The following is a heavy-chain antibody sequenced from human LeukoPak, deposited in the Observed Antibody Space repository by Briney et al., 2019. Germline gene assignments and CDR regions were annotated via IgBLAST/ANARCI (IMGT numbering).Heavy chain of an antibody. J-gene: IGHJ4*02. CDR1: GFTFSSYA. Sequence: GGSLRLSCAASGFTFSSYAMSWFRQAPGKGLKGVSAISGSGGSTYYADSVKGRFTISRDNSKNTLYLQMNSLRAEDTAVYYCAKDRLGAFDYWGQGTLVTVSS. CDR3: AKDRLGAFDY. CDR2: ISGSGGST. V-gene: IGHV3-23*01. D-gene: IGHD7-27*01.